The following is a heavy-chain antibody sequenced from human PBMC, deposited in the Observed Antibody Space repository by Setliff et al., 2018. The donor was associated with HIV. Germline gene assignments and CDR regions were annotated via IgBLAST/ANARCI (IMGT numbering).Heavy chain of an antibody. CDR3: ARTSYNFWGGPDS. Sequence: PSETLSLTCTVSGASINSGYDYWVWIRQPPGKGLQWIGSIYNSAITYYSPSLNRRVIMSVDTSKTRFSLRLSSVSAADTAVYYCARTSYNFWGGPDSWGQGTLVTVSS. J-gene: IGHJ4*02. CDR2: IYNSAIT. D-gene: IGHD3-3*01. CDR1: GASINSGYDY. V-gene: IGHV4-39*02.